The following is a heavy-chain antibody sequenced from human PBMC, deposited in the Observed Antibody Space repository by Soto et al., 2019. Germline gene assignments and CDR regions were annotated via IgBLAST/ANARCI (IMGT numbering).Heavy chain of an antibody. Sequence: PGGSLRLSCAASGFTFDDYAMHWVRQAPGKGLEWVSGISWNSGSIGYADSVKGRFTISRDNAKNSLYLQMNSLRAEDTALYYCAKETYYYDSSGYQLDMNYWGQGTLVTVSS. J-gene: IGHJ4*02. V-gene: IGHV3-9*01. CDR2: ISWNSGSI. CDR3: AKETYYYDSSGYQLDMNY. CDR1: GFTFDDYA. D-gene: IGHD3-22*01.